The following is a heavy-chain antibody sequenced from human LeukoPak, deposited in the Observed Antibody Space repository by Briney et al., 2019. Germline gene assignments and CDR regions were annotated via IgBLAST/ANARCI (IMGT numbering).Heavy chain of an antibody. D-gene: IGHD5-12*01. J-gene: IGHJ6*04. CDR3: ARLRGYDEGRVNYYYGMDV. Sequence: PSETLSLTCTVSGGSISSSSYYWGWIRQPPGKGLEWIGSIYYSGSTYYNPSLKSRVTISVDTSKNQFSLKLSSVTAADTAVYYCARLRGYDEGRVNYYYGMDVWGKGATVTVSS. CDR1: GGSISSSSYY. V-gene: IGHV4-39*01. CDR2: IYYSGST.